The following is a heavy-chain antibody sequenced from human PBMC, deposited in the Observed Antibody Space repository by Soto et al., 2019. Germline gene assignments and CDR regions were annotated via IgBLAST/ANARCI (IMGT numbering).Heavy chain of an antibody. Sequence: ALRLSCAASGFTFRNYPMNWVRQAPDKGLQWVAVISYDGSNRDYADSVRGRFTISRDNSKNTLYLQMNSLRPEDTAVYYCAQLLGGSYAFEXWGRVTLVTVS. CDR1: GFTFRNYP. CDR2: ISYDGSNR. V-gene: IGHV3-30-3*01. D-gene: IGHD1-26*01. J-gene: IGHJ3*02. CDR3: AQLLGGSYAFEX.